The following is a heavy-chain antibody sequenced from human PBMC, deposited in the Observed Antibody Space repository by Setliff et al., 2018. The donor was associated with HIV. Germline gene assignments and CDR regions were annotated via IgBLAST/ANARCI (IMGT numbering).Heavy chain of an antibody. D-gene: IGHD3-10*02. CDR2: IEYDGSNE. J-gene: IGHJ1*01. CDR1: GFTFSSYH. Sequence: GGSLRLSCAASGFTFSSYHMHWVRQAPGKGLEWVAAIEYDGSNEYYADSVKGRFTISRDNSRYTLSLQLNSLRAEDTAVYYCARERATSFDVRTLYPREYFHHWGQGTLVTSPQ. CDR3: ARERATSFDVRTLYPREYFHH. V-gene: IGHV3-30*04.